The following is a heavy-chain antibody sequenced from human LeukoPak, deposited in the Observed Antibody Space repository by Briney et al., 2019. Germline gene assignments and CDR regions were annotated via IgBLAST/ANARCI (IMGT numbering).Heavy chain of an antibody. D-gene: IGHD3-16*01. CDR2: IRPDGSEK. V-gene: IGHV3-7*01. J-gene: IGHJ4*02. Sequence: GGSLRLSCAASGFTFRSSWMSWVRLAPGKGLEWVGNIRPDGSEKQYVDSVKGRFTISRDNAQNSLFLQMNSLRAEGTAVHYCAKFGRGTSPVHWGQGTLVTVSS. CDR3: AKFGRGTSPVH. CDR1: GFTFRSSW.